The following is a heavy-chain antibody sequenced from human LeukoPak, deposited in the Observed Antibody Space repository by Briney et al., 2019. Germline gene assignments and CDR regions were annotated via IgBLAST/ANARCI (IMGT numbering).Heavy chain of an antibody. V-gene: IGHV4-34*01. CDR3: AREEYWNYCYGMDV. CDR1: GGSFSGYY. CDR2: INHSGST. J-gene: IGHJ6*02. D-gene: IGHD2/OR15-2a*01. Sequence: SETLSLTCAVYGGSFSGYYWSWIRQPPGKGLEWIGEINHSGSTNYNPSLKSRVTISVDTSKNQFSLKLSSVTAADTAVYYCAREEYWNYCYGMDVWGQGTTVTVSS.